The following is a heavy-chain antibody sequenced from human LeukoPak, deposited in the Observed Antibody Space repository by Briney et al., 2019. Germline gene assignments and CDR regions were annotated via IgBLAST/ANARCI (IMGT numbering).Heavy chain of an antibody. CDR1: GFTFSSYG. J-gene: IGHJ4*02. CDR3: ARSNNGGWGYCDY. V-gene: IGHV3-33*01. CDR2: IWFDGSNK. Sequence: GGSLRLSCAASGFTFSSYGMHWVRQAPGKGLEWVALIWFDGSNKYYADSVKGRFTISRDNSKNTLYVQMSSLRAEDTAVYYCARSNNGGWGYCDYWGQGSLVTVSS. D-gene: IGHD3-16*01.